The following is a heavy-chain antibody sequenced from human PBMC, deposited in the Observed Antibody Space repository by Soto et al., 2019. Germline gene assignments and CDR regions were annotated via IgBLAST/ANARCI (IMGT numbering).Heavy chain of an antibody. CDR1: GYTFTSYY. CDR3: ARYQNDYYDSSGYYHPPPEV. D-gene: IGHD3-22*01. CDR2: INPSGGST. Sequence: ASVKVSCKASGYTFTSYYMHWVRQAPGQGLEWMGIINPSGGSTNYAQKFQGRVTMTRDTSTSTVYMELSSLRSEDTAVYYCARYQNDYYDSSGYYHPPPEVWGQGTLVTVSS. J-gene: IGHJ4*02. V-gene: IGHV1-46*01.